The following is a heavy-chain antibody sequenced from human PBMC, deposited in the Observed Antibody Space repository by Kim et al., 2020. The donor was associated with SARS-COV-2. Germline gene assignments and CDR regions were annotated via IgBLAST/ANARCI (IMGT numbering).Heavy chain of an antibody. D-gene: IGHD1-20*01. CDR3: AALNWNDPFDY. Sequence: ASVKVSCKASGYTFTTYAMHWVRQAPGQRLEWMGWINGASGMPQYVQKFQGRVTISRDNSASTVYMELSSLRPEDTAVYYCAALNWNDPFDYWGQGTLVTVSS. CDR1: GYTFTTYA. CDR2: INGASGMP. J-gene: IGHJ4*02. V-gene: IGHV1-3*01.